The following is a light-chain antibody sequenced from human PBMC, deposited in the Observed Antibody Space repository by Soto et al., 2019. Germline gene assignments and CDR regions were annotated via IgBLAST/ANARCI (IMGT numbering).Light chain of an antibody. CDR1: QSIVYSDGQAY. J-gene: IGKJ4*01. CDR2: RAS. V-gene: IGKV2-30*01. Sequence: DVVMTQSPLSLPVTLGQPASISCRSSQSIVYSDGQAYLSWFQQRPGQSPRRLIYRASNRDSGVTDRFSGSGAGTKFTLQIDRVEAEDVVIYYCWQGTYWPPTFGRGTRVEIK. CDR3: WQGTYWPPT.